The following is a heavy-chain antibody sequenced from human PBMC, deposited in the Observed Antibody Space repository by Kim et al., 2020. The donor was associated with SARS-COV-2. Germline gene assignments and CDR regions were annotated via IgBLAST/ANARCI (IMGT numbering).Heavy chain of an antibody. CDR2: INTNTGNP. CDR1: GYTFTSYA. CDR3: ARERRQYYYGSGSYYPPHYWYFDL. V-gene: IGHV7-4-1*02. Sequence: ASVKVSCKASGYTFTSYAMNWVRQAPGQGLEWMGWINTNTGNPTYAQGFTGRFVFSLDTSVSTAYLQISSLKAEDTAVYYCARERRQYYYGSGSYYPPHYWYFDLWGRGTLVTVSS. D-gene: IGHD3-10*01. J-gene: IGHJ2*01.